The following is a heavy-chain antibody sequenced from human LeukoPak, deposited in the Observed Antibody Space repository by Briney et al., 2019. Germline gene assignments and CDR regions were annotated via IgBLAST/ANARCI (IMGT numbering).Heavy chain of an antibody. V-gene: IGHV3-20*04. D-gene: IGHD3-22*01. Sequence: GGTLRLSCAASGFTFSSYGMSWVRQAPGKGLEWVSGINWNGGSTGYADSVKGRFTISRDNAKNTLYLQMNSLRAEDTAVYYCAGGYYDSSGYPIDYWGQGTLVTVSS. CDR2: INWNGGST. CDR1: GFTFSSYG. CDR3: AGGYYDSSGYPIDY. J-gene: IGHJ4*02.